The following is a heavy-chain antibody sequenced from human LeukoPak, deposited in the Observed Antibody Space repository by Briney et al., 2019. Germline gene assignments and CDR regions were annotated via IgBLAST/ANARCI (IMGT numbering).Heavy chain of an antibody. J-gene: IGHJ4*02. V-gene: IGHV4-30-2*01. Sequence: SETLSLTCAVSGDSISSGGYSWSWIRQPPGKGLEWIGYIYHSGSTYYNPSLKSRVTISVDRSKNQFSLKLSSVTAADTAVYYCARYCSSTSCSFFDYWGQGTLVTVSS. D-gene: IGHD2-2*01. CDR3: ARYCSSTSCSFFDY. CDR2: IYHSGST. CDR1: GDSISSGGYS.